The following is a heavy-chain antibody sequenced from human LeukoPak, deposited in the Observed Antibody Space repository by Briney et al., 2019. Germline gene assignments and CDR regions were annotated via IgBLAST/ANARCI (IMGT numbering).Heavy chain of an antibody. Sequence: GGSLRLSCAASGFTFSGFWMHWVRQAPGKGLVWVSRLNPDGSSTTYADSVKGRFTISRDNAKNSLYLQMNSLRAEDTAVYYCARVGRVAAAGTGFFDYWGQGTLVTVSS. CDR1: GFTFSGFW. CDR2: LNPDGSST. D-gene: IGHD6-13*01. V-gene: IGHV3-74*01. J-gene: IGHJ4*02. CDR3: ARVGRVAAAGTGFFDY.